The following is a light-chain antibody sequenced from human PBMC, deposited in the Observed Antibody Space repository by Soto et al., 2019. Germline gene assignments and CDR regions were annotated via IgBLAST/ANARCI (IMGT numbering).Light chain of an antibody. CDR3: GTWDTTMSGLL. Sequence: QSVLTQPPSASAAPGQRVTISCSGTISNIGDNHVSWYQQVPGKAPKLLIYDNNKRPSGIPDRFSGSRSGTSATLAITGLQTGDEADYVCGTWDTTMSGLLFGGRTKVSGL. CDR2: DNN. J-gene: IGLJ2*01. V-gene: IGLV1-51*01. CDR1: ISNIGDNH.